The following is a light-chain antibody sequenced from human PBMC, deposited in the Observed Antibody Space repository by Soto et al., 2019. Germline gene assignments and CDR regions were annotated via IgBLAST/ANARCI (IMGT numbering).Light chain of an antibody. CDR3: QQFNNRPPWT. CDR2: VAS. Sequence: EIVLTQSPATLSVSPGESATLFCRASQSVSSNLAWYQHKAGQAPRLLIYVASTRATGVPDRFSGSGSGTEFSLTISGLQSEDFAVYYCQQFNNRPPWTFGQGTKVDIK. CDR1: QSVSSN. J-gene: IGKJ1*01. V-gene: IGKV3-15*01.